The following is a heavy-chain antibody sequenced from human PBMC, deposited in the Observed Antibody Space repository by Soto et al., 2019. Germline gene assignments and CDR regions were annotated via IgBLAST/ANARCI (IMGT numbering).Heavy chain of an antibody. Sequence: PSETLSLTCTVSGGSISSGDCYWSWIRQPPGKGLEWIGYIYYSGSTYYNPSLKSRVTISVDTSKNQFSLKLSSVTAADTAVYYCARVRDENYFDYWGQGTLVTVSS. J-gene: IGHJ4*02. V-gene: IGHV4-30-4*01. CDR3: ARVRDENYFDY. CDR1: GGSISSGDCY. CDR2: IYYSGST.